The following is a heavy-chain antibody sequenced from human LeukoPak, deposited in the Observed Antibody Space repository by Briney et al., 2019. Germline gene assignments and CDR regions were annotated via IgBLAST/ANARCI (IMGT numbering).Heavy chain of an antibody. J-gene: IGHJ4*02. CDR2: IYSSGST. CDR1: GGYMSIFY. V-gene: IGHV4-59*08. CDR3: ARHGSRTVSGYFDY. D-gene: IGHD6-19*01. Sequence: PSETLSLTYTLSGGYMSIFYWSWLRQSPGKGLEWIGYIYSSGSTYYNPSLTSRVTISVDTSKNQFSLSLSSVTAADTAVYYCARHGSRTVSGYFDYWGQGTLVTVSS.